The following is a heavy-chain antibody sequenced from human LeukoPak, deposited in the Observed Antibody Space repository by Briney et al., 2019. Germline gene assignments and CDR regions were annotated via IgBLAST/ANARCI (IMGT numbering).Heavy chain of an antibody. CDR3: AKGGINGDSDY. Sequence: GGSLRLSCAASGFTFSNYAMTWVRQAPGKGLEWVSTIGSSGGSTYYANSVKGRFTISRDNSKNTLYLQMSSLRAEDSAVYYCAKGGINGDSDYWGQGTLVTVSS. V-gene: IGHV3-23*01. CDR1: GFTFSNYA. CDR2: IGSSGGST. D-gene: IGHD4-17*01. J-gene: IGHJ4*02.